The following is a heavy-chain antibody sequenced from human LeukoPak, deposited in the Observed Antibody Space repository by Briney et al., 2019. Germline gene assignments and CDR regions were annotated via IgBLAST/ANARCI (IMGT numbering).Heavy chain of an antibody. J-gene: IGHJ5*02. CDR3: ARDRCGGSYWGRVCWFDP. V-gene: IGHV3-20*01. D-gene: IGHD1-26*01. Sequence: GGSLRLSCAASGFTFSSYAMSWVRQAPGKGLEWVSGINWNGGSTGYADSVKGRFTISRDNAKNSLYLQMNSLRAEDTALCHCARDRCGGSYWGRVCWFDPWGQGTLVTVSS. CDR2: INWNGGST. CDR1: GFTFSSYA.